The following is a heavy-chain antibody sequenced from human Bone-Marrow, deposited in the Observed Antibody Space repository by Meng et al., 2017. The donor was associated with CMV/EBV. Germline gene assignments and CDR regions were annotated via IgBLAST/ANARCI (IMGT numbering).Heavy chain of an antibody. CDR2: ISSRSTYI. D-gene: IGHD5-18*01. Sequence: GGSLRLSCAASGFTFSSHIMNWVRQAPGKGLEWVSSISSRSTYISYTDSVKGRFTVSRDNAKNSLYLQMNSLRAEDTAVYYCARDRGYSHGYAFVHWGQGTPVTVSS. J-gene: IGHJ4*02. V-gene: IGHV3-21*01. CDR3: ARDRGYSHGYAFVH. CDR1: GFTFSSHI.